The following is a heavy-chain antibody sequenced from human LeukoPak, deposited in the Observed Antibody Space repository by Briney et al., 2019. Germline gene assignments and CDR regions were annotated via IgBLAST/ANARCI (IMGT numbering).Heavy chain of an antibody. J-gene: IGHJ4*02. CDR2: TSASGGNS. V-gene: IGHV3-23*01. Sequence: PGGSLRLSCEASGFTFSDSAMSWVSQASGRGLEWVSLTSASGGNSYYADCVKGRFTVSRDSSKNTLHLQMNSLRAEDTAVYYCARDIELSCWGQGTLVTVSS. CDR1: GFTFSDSA. D-gene: IGHD1-26*01. CDR3: ARDIELSC.